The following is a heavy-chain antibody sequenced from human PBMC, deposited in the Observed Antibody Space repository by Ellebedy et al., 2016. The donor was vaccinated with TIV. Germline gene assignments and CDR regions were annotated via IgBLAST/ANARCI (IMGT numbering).Heavy chain of an antibody. CDR3: ATPRVDTAMALDY. Sequence: AASVKVSCKASGGTFSSYAISWVRQAPGRGLEWMGRIIPILGIANYAQKFQGRVTITADKSTSTAYMELSSLRSEDTAVYYCATPRVDTAMALDYWGQGTLVTVSS. CDR1: GGTFSSYA. V-gene: IGHV1-69*04. J-gene: IGHJ4*02. D-gene: IGHD5-18*01. CDR2: IIPILGIA.